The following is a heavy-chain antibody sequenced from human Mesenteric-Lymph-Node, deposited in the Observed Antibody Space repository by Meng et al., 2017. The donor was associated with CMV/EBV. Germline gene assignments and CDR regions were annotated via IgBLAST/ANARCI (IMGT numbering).Heavy chain of an antibody. Sequence: GESLKISCAASGFTFSDYYMNWVRQAPGKGLEWVSSISSSSTIYYADSVKGRFTISRDNAKNSLYLQMNSLRADDTAVYYCARAPDYPYYFDYWGQGTLVTVSS. V-gene: IGHV3-69-1*02. D-gene: IGHD4-11*01. CDR3: ARAPDYPYYFDY. J-gene: IGHJ4*02. CDR1: GFTFSDYY. CDR2: ISSSSTI.